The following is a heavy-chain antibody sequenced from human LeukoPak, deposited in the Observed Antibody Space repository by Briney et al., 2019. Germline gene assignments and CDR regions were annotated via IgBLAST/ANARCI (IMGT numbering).Heavy chain of an antibody. J-gene: IGHJ5*02. D-gene: IGHD3-3*01. CDR3: ASHEYYDFWSGYSKESWFDP. Sequence: SVKVSCKASGGTFSSYAISWVRQAPGQGLEWMEGIIPIFGTANYAQKFQSRVTITTDESTSTAYMELSSLRAEDTAVYYCASHEYYDFWSGYSKESWFDPWGQGTLVTVSS. CDR2: IIPIFGTA. CDR1: GGTFSSYA. V-gene: IGHV1-69*05.